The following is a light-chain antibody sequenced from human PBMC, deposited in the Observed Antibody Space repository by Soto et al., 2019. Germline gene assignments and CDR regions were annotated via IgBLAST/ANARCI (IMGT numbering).Light chain of an antibody. CDR3: HQGYNCPFT. CDR1: QSISTE. CDR2: SAS. J-gene: IGKJ2*01. Sequence: EIVMTQSPATLSVSPGDRATLSCRASQSISTELAWYQQKPGQPPRLLIYSASTRATGVPARFTGSGSGSDFPLTISGLQSDDFAVYYCHQGYNCPFTFGQGTRLEI. V-gene: IGKV3-15*01.